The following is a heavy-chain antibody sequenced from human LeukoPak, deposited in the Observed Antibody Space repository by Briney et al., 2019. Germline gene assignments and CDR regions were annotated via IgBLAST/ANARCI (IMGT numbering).Heavy chain of an antibody. CDR2: ISGSGGST. J-gene: IGHJ4*02. CDR1: GFTFSSYA. D-gene: IGHD2-15*01. Sequence: PGGSLRLSCAASGFTFSSYAMSWVRQAPGKGLEWVSAISGSGGSTYYADSVKGRFTISRDNSRNTMYVQMNSLRPEDTAVYYCAKDSAVIAATPENYFDYWGQGTLVTVSS. V-gene: IGHV3-23*01. CDR3: AKDSAVIAATPENYFDY.